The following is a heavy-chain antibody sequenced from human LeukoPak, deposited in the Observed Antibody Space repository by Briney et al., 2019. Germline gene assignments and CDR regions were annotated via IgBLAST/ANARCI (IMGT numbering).Heavy chain of an antibody. CDR1: GYTFTAYY. CDR2: INPNSGGT. Sequence: ASVKVSCKASGYTFTAYYMHWVRQAPGQGLEWMGWINPNSGGTNYAQKFQGRVTMTRDTSISTAYMELSRLRSDDTAVYYCARDRSGWPGFDYWGQGTLVTVSS. V-gene: IGHV1-2*02. J-gene: IGHJ4*02. CDR3: ARDRSGWPGFDY. D-gene: IGHD6-19*01.